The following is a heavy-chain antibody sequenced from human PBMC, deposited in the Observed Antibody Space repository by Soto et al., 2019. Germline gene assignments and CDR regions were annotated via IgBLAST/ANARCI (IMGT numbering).Heavy chain of an antibody. D-gene: IGHD3-10*01. CDR3: ARDSGYGSGSYYRKFDY. CDR2: TYYRSKWYN. Sequence: SQTLSLTCAISGDSVSSNSAAWNSIRQSPSRGLEWLGRTYYRSKWYNDHAVSVKSRITINPDTSKNQFSLQLNSVTPEDTAVYYCARDSGYGSGSYYRKFDYWGQGTLVTVSS. CDR1: GDSVSSNSAA. J-gene: IGHJ4*02. V-gene: IGHV6-1*01.